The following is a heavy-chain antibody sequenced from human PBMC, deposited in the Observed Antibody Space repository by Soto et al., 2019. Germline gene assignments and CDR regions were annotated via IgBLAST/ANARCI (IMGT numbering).Heavy chain of an antibody. CDR3: AKDKGGVADY. D-gene: IGHD3-3*01. Sequence: EVQLLESGGGLVQPGGSLRLSCEGSGFTFSNYGMAWVRQAPGKGLEWVSTISSGGGNTHYADSVRGRFTISRDNSKNTLYLQVNSLRAEDTAVYYCAKDKGGVADYWGQGTLVTVSS. CDR2: ISSGGGNT. J-gene: IGHJ4*02. CDR1: GFTFSNYG. V-gene: IGHV3-23*01.